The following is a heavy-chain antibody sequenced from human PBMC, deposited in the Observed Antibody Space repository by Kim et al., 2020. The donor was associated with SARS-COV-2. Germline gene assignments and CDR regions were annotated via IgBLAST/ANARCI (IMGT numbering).Heavy chain of an antibody. CDR1: GASIDSSDSH. CDR2: LYYSGTT. D-gene: IGHD3-10*01. J-gene: IGHJ4*02. Sequence: SETLSLTCTVSGASIDSSDSHWGWIRQPPGKGLEWIGSLYYSGTTYYNPSLKSRVTISADTARNQFSLKMTSATAADTALYYCARHKLRSIWFGALGDFDAWGQGTLVAVSS. V-gene: IGHV4-39*01. CDR3: ARHKLRSIWFGALGDFDA.